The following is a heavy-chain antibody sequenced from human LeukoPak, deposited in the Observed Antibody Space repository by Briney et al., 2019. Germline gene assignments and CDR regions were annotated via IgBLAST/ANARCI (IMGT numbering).Heavy chain of an antibody. CDR2: ISSSSSHI. CDR1: GFSFSSFS. D-gene: IGHD6-19*01. V-gene: IGHV3-21*01. J-gene: IGHJ3*02. Sequence: GGSLRLSCAASGFSFSSFSMNWVRQAPGKGLEWVSSISSSSSHIYYADSVKGRFTISRDNAKNSLYLQMNSLRAEDTAVYYCARGLYPVACYAFDIWGQGTMVTVSS. CDR3: ARGLYPVACYAFDI.